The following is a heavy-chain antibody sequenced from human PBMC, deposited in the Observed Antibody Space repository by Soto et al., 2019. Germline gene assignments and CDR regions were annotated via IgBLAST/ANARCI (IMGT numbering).Heavy chain of an antibody. Sequence: QVQLVESGGGVVQPGRSLRLSCAASGFIFSSYGMHWVRQAPGKGLECVAVISYDGNNKYAADSVKGRFTISRDNSNNTLYLQMNSLRAEDTAVYYCAGARIPFYYASSGADYWGQGTLVTVSS. D-gene: IGHD3-22*01. CDR2: ISYDGNNK. CDR3: AGARIPFYYASSGADY. V-gene: IGHV3-30*03. J-gene: IGHJ4*02. CDR1: GFIFSSYG.